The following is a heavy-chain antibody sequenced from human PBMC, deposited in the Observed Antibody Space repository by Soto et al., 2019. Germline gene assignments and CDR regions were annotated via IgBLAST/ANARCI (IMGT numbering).Heavy chain of an antibody. CDR3: AKYITMVRGVIIEAFDI. CDR2: IWYDGNNI. D-gene: IGHD3-10*01. V-gene: IGHV3-33*06. Sequence: GGSLGLSCAASGFTFSNYGMHWVRQAPGKGLEWVAVIWYDGNNIYYADSVKGRFTISRDNSKNTLYLQMNSLRAEDTAVYYCAKYITMVRGVIIEAFDIWGQGTMVTVSS. CDR1: GFTFSNYG. J-gene: IGHJ3*02.